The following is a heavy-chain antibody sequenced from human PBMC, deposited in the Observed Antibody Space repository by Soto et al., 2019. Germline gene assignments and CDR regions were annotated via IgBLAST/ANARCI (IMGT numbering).Heavy chain of an antibody. V-gene: IGHV1-18*01. CDR1: GYTFTTYG. CDR3: ARGRYGDY. CDR2: ISAHNGNT. Sequence: QVHLVQSGAEVKKSGASVKVSCKGSGYTFTTYGITWVRQAPGQGLEWMGWISAHNGNTNYAQKLQGRVTVTRDTSTSTAYMELRSLRSDDTAVYYCARGRYGDYWGQGALVTVSS. J-gene: IGHJ4*02. D-gene: IGHD1-1*01.